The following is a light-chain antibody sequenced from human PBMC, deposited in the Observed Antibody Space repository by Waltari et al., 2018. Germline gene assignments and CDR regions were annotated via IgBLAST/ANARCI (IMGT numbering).Light chain of an antibody. CDR3: ASFAGSNTL. Sequence: QSALTQPPSASGSPGQSVTIACTRTSTDMGVYNYVSWYQQHPGKPPKLLIYEVSERPSGVPDRFSGSKSGITASLTVFGLQTEDEADYYCASFAGSNTLFGGGTKLTVL. V-gene: IGLV2-8*01. CDR2: EVS. J-gene: IGLJ2*01. CDR1: STDMGVYNY.